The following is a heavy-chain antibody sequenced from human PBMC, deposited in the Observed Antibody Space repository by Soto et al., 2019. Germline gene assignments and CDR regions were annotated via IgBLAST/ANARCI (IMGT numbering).Heavy chain of an antibody. D-gene: IGHD3-10*01. Sequence: SETLSLTCAVSGYSINSDYYWGWIRQPPGKGLEWIGSVDHSGRTYYSPSLRSRLTIFIDTSKNQFSLRLTSVTAADTAMYFCAKKGYYPSGKINLFDSWGPGTLVTVYS. J-gene: IGHJ4*02. CDR3: AKKGYYPSGKINLFDS. CDR2: VDHSGRT. CDR1: GYSINSDYY. V-gene: IGHV4-38-2*01.